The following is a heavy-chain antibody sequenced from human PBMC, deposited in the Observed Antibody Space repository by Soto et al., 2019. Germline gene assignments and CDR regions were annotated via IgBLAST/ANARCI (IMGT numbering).Heavy chain of an antibody. J-gene: IGHJ4*02. V-gene: IGHV3-23*01. D-gene: IGHD4-17*01. CDR3: AKDIPWDYGGYNTLDY. CDR2: ISHIDGST. CDR1: GFTFSRYG. Sequence: HPGGSLRLSCVGSGFTFSRYGMHWVRQDQRKGLEWVSGISHIDGSTYYADSVKGRFTISRDNSKKTLYLQMNSLRDEDTAVYYCAKDIPWDYGGYNTLDYWGQGTQVTVSS.